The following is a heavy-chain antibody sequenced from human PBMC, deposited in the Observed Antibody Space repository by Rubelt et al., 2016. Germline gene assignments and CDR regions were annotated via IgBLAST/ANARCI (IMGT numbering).Heavy chain of an antibody. CDR1: TFSSYG. Sequence: TFSSYGMHWVRQAPGKGLEWVAVISYDGSNKYYADSVKGRFTISRDNSKNTLYLQMNSLRAEDTAVYYCAREDDSAWNYWGQGTLVTVSS. V-gene: IGHV3-33*05. D-gene: IGHD1-1*01. CDR3: AREDDSAWNY. J-gene: IGHJ4*02. CDR2: ISYDGSNK.